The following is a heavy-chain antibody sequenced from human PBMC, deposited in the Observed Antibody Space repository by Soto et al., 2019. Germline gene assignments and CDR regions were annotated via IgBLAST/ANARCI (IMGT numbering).Heavy chain of an antibody. D-gene: IGHD2-15*01. CDR3: VRGGGGGLFDP. CDR1: GFTFSDYY. Sequence: QVQLVESGGGLVTPGGSLRLSCASSGFTFSDYYMSWIRQAPGKGLEWLSYISPGSRYPAYADSVKGRFTISRDNARRSLSRQMTSLTVDDTAIYYCVRGGGGGLFDPWGQGSMVPVAS. J-gene: IGHJ5*02. V-gene: IGHV3-11*06. CDR2: ISPGSRYP.